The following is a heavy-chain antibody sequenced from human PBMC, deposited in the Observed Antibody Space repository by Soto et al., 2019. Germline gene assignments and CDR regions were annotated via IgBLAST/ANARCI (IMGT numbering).Heavy chain of an antibody. Sequence: QVQLEQSGAEVKKPGASVKVSWKASAYTFTCYGISWVRQAPGQGLEWRGWIRAYNGNTNYAQKLQGRVTMTTDTSTSTAHMELRSLRSDDTAVYYCARDLPTMDVWGQGTTVTVFS. CDR3: ARDLPTMDV. J-gene: IGHJ6*02. CDR1: AYTFTCYG. CDR2: IRAYNGNT. V-gene: IGHV1-18*01.